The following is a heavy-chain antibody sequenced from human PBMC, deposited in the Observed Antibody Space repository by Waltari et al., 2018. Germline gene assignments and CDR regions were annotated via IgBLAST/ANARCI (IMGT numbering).Heavy chain of an antibody. CDR1: GGTFSSSA. Sequence: QVQLVQSGAEVKKPGSSVKVSCKASGGTFSSSAICWVRQAPGQGLEWMGRIIPIFGTANYAQKFQGRVTITADKSTSTAYMELSSLRSEDTAVYYCARGSDYCGGDCPFDYWGQGTLVTVSS. D-gene: IGHD2-21*01. J-gene: IGHJ4*02. CDR3: ARGSDYCGGDCPFDY. CDR2: IIPIFGTA. V-gene: IGHV1-69*08.